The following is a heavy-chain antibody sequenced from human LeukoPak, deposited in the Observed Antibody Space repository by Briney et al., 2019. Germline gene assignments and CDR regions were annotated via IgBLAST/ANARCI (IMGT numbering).Heavy chain of an antibody. J-gene: IGHJ4*02. V-gene: IGHV3-64*04. CDR1: GFTFSNHF. D-gene: IGHD4-23*01. CDR3: TKEASQSYGRT. CDR2: IGPNGAST. Sequence: GGSLRLSCSTSGFTFSNHFMHWVRQAPGKGLEYVSSIGPNGASTLYADSVKGRFTISRDNSNNALYLQMKSLRAEDTAVYYCTKEASQSYGRTWGQGTLVTVSS.